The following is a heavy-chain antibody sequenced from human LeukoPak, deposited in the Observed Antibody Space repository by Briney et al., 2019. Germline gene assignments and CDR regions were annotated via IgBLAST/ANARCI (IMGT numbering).Heavy chain of an antibody. V-gene: IGHV3-30*02. D-gene: IGHD2-2*01. CDR1: GFTFSSYA. J-gene: IGHJ4*02. Sequence: GGSLRLSCAASGFTFSSYAMHWVRQAPGKGLEWVAFIRYDGSNKYYADSVKGRFTISRDNSKNTLYLQMNSLRAEDTAVYYCAKSWGVPAACIVGAFDYWGQGTLVTVSS. CDR2: IRYDGSNK. CDR3: AKSWGVPAACIVGAFDY.